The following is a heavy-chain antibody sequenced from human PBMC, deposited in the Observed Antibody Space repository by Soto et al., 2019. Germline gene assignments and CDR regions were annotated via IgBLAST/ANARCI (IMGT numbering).Heavy chain of an antibody. Sequence: PGGSLRLSCAASGFTFNSYAMSWVRQAPGKGLEWVSAISGSGFSTYYADSVKGRFTISRDNSKSTLYLQMNSLRAEDTAVYYCAKDRGVYCSGGSCYLNWFDPWGQGTLVTVSS. CDR2: ISGSGFST. CDR1: GFTFNSYA. D-gene: IGHD2-15*01. J-gene: IGHJ5*02. V-gene: IGHV3-23*01. CDR3: AKDRGVYCSGGSCYLNWFDP.